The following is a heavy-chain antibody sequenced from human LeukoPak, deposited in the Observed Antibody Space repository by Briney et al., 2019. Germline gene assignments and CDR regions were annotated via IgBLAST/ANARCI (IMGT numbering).Heavy chain of an antibody. CDR1: GFTFSNYV. J-gene: IGHJ4*02. CDR3: ARGQRGRTGSIMMAVLITGFDY. Sequence: PGRSLRLSCAASGFTFSNYVMHWVRQAPGKGLEWVALISYDGNNKDYADSVKGRFTISRDNSKNTLYLQMNSLRAEDTAVYYCARGQRGRTGSIMMAVLITGFDYWGQGTLVTVSS. D-gene: IGHD3-22*01. CDR2: ISYDGNNK. V-gene: IGHV3-30*14.